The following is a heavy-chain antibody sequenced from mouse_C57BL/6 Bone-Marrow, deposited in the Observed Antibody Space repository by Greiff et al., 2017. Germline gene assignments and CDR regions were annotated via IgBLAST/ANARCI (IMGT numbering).Heavy chain of an antibody. D-gene: IGHD1-1*01. J-gene: IGHJ1*03. V-gene: IGHV1-81*01. CDR2: IYPRSGNT. CDR3: AGSHALYCGSSYWYFDV. Sequence: QVQLQQSGAELARPGASVKLSCKASGYTFTSYGISWVKQRTGQGLEWIGEIYPRSGNTYYNDKFTGKATLTADKSSSTAYMELRSLTSEDSAGYFCAGSHALYCGSSYWYFDVWGKGTTVTVSS. CDR1: GYTFTSYG.